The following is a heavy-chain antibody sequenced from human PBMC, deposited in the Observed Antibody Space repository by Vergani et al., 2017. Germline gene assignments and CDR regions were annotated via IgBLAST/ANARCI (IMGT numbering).Heavy chain of an antibody. J-gene: IGHJ4*02. D-gene: IGHD3-10*01. CDR2: VIPHLEIT. CDR1: GGTFGSHT. Sequence: QVQLEQSGAEVKKPGSSVTVSCRSSGGTFGSHTISWVRQAPGQGLEWVGRVIPHLEITTLAQHLQGRVIITADKSTDTAYMELRSLRSDDTAVYYCARDVEPTMVRGVIGDYWGQGTLVTVSS. V-gene: IGHV1-69*08. CDR3: ARDVEPTMVRGVIGDY.